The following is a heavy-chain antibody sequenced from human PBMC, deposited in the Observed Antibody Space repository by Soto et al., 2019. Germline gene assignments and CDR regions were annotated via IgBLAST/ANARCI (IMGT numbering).Heavy chain of an antibody. V-gene: IGHV1-69*06. CDR1: GGTFSSYA. J-gene: IGHJ4*02. Sequence: QVQLVQSGAEVKKPGSSVKVSCKASGGTFSSYAISWVRQAPGQGLEWMGGIIPIFGTANYAKKFQGRVTITADKSTSTAYMELSSLRSADTAVYYCWRGRRAIVGVVIIRGPFAYWVQGTLVTVSS. CDR3: WRGRRAIVGVVIIRGPFAY. D-gene: IGHD3-3*01. CDR2: IIPIFGTA.